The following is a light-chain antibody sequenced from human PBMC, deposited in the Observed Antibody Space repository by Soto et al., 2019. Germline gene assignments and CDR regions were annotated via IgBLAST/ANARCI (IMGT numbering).Light chain of an antibody. CDR2: DAS. CDR1: QHISTY. CDR3: QQYDSLPRT. V-gene: IGKV1-33*01. Sequence: DIQMTQSPSSLSASLGDRVTITCQASQHISTYLNWYQQKPGKAPELLIYDASSLETGVSSRFSGTGSGTDFSLTIGGLQPEDIATYYCQQYDSLPRTFGQGTKLEIK. J-gene: IGKJ2*01.